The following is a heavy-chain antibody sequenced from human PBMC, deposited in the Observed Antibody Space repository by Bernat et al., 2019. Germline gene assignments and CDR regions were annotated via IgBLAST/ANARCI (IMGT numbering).Heavy chain of an antibody. V-gene: IGHV4-38-2*01. CDR2: IYHSGST. CDR1: GYSISSGYY. D-gene: IGHD1-20*01. Sequence: QVQLQESGPGLVKPSETLSLTCAVSGYSISSGYYWGWIRQPPGKGLEWIGSIYHSGSTYYNPSLKRRVTISVDTSKNQFSLKLSSVTAADTAVYYCARSPGRITGINWFDPWGQGTLVTVSS. CDR3: ARSPGRITGINWFDP. J-gene: IGHJ5*02.